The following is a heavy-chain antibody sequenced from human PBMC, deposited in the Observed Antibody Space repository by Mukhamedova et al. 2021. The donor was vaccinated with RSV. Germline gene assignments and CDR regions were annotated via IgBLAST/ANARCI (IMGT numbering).Heavy chain of an antibody. D-gene: IGHD5-18*01. V-gene: IGHV3-30*01. J-gene: IGHJ4*02. Sequence: KGRFTISRDNSKNTLYLQMNSLRAEDTAVYYCARGPDSYGLLDYWGQGTLVTVSS. CDR3: ARGPDSYGLLDY.